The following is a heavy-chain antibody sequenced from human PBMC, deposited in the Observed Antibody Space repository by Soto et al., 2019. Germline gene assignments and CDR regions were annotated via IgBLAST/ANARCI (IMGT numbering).Heavy chain of an antibody. D-gene: IGHD1-26*01. CDR1: GFTFSSYS. CDR2: ISSSSSYI. CDR3: VRDQTYIGNYFDS. Sequence: GGSLRLSCAASGFTFSSYSMNWVRQAPGKGLEWVSSISSSSSYIYYADSVKGRFTISRDNAKNSLYLQMNSLRAEDTAVYFCVRDQTYIGNYFDSWGQGTLVTVSS. J-gene: IGHJ4*02. V-gene: IGHV3-21*03.